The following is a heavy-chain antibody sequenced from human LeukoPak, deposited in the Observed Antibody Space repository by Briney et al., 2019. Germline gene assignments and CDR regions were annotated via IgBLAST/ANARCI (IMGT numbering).Heavy chain of an antibody. D-gene: IGHD6-6*01. Sequence: GGSLRLSCAASGFTFSSYSMNWVRQAPGKGLEWVSYISSSSSTIYYADSVKGRLTISRDNAKNSLYLQMNSLRAEDTAVYYCARDFGWGLAARRIDYWGQGTLVTVSS. CDR3: ARDFGWGLAARRIDY. CDR1: GFTFSSYS. V-gene: IGHV3-48*01. CDR2: ISSSSSTI. J-gene: IGHJ4*02.